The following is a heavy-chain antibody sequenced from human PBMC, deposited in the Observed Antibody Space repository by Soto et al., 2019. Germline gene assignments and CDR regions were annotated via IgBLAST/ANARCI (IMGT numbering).Heavy chain of an antibody. Sequence: PSETLSLTCTVSGGSISSGGYYWSWIRQHPGKGLEWIGYIYYSGSTYYNPSLKSRVTISVDTSKNQFSLKPSSVTAADTAVYYCASRVDILTGYNYWGQGTLVTVSS. J-gene: IGHJ4*02. D-gene: IGHD3-9*01. CDR3: ASRVDILTGYNY. V-gene: IGHV4-31*03. CDR2: IYYSGST. CDR1: GGSISSGGYY.